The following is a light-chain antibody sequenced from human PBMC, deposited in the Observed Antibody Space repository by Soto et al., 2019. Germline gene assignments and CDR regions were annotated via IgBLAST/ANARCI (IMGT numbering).Light chain of an antibody. J-gene: IGLJ2*01. V-gene: IGLV6-57*04. CDR1: SGNIATNY. CDR3: HAYNSGNLI. CDR2: DDN. Sequence: NFMLTQPHSVSETPGQTVTISCSRSSGNIATNYVQWYQQRPGSAPTSVIYDDNRRPSGVPDRFSGSIDSSSNSASITVPGMKTEDEAYYSGHAYNSGNLIFGGGTKLTVL.